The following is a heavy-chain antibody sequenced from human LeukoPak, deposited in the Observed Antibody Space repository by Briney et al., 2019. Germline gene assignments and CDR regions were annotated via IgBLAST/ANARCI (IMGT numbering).Heavy chain of an antibody. CDR1: GFTFSSYA. V-gene: IGHV3-30-3*01. CDR2: MSYDGSNK. J-gene: IGHJ4*02. CDR3: ARDDEGDCYGGCYSDY. Sequence: GGSLRLSCAASGFTFSSYAIHWVRQAPGKGLEWVAVMSYDGSNKYYADSVKGRFTISRDNAKNSLYLQMNSLRAEDTAVYYCARDDEGDCYGGCYSDYWGQGTLVTVSS. D-gene: IGHD2-21*02.